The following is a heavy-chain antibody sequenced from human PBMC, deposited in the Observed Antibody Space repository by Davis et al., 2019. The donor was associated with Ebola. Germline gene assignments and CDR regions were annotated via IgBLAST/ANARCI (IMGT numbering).Heavy chain of an antibody. CDR3: ARDGGRGSAAAGTCLDY. CDR1: GYTFTKYT. Sequence: AASVKVSCKASGYTFTKYTMHWVRQAPGQRLEWMGWINAGNGNTKYSQKFQGRVTITRDTSASTAYMELSSLRSEDTTVYYCARDGGRGSAAAGTCLDYWGQGTLVTVSS. V-gene: IGHV1-3*01. CDR2: INAGNGNT. J-gene: IGHJ4*02. D-gene: IGHD6-13*01.